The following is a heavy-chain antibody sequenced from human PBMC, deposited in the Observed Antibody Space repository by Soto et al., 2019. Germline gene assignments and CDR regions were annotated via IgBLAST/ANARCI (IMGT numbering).Heavy chain of an antibody. CDR2: IYPGDSDT. J-gene: IGHJ4*02. CDR1: GYSFTSYW. D-gene: IGHD3-10*01. Sequence: GASPKISCKGSGYSFTSYWLGWVRQMPGKGLEWMGIIYPGDSDTRYSPSFQGQVTISADKSISTAYLQWSSLRAEDTALYYCARDPLYYGSGFDYWGQGTLVTVSS. CDR3: ARDPLYYGSGFDY. V-gene: IGHV5-51*01.